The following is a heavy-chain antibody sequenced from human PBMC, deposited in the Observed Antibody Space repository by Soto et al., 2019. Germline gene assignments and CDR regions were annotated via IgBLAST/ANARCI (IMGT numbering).Heavy chain of an antibody. Sequence: QVQLVESGGGVVQPGRSLRLSCAASGFTFRDYGMHWVRQAPGKGLEWVAVISYDGSIKYYADSVKGRFTISRDNSQNTLFLQVNSLRAEDTAVYYCAKTGGGGAPRDNFDCWGQGTLVTVSS. CDR1: GFTFRDYG. CDR3: AKTGGGGAPRDNFDC. V-gene: IGHV3-30*18. J-gene: IGHJ4*02. CDR2: ISYDGSIK. D-gene: IGHD2-15*01.